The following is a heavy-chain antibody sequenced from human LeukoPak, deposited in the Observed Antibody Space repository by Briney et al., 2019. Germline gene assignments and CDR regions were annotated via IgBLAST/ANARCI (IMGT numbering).Heavy chain of an antibody. D-gene: IGHD5-18*01. V-gene: IGHV1-2*02. CDR3: ARAPPIQLWFLIKNFDY. CDR1: GYTFTGYY. CDR2: INPNSGGT. J-gene: IGHJ4*02. Sequence: ASVKVSCKASGYTFTGYYMHWVRQAPGQGLEWMGWINPNSGGTNYAQKFQGRVTMTRDTSISTAYMELSSLRSEDTAVYYCARAPPIQLWFLIKNFDYWGQGTLVTVSS.